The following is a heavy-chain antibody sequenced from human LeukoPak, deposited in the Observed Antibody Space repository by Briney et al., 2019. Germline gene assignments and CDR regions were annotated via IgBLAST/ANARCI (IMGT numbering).Heavy chain of an antibody. CDR2: ISSRGYT. CDR1: GSSVSNHW. D-gene: IGHD6-19*01. V-gene: IGHV4-4*07. CDR3: VRTMTREWGGWYDNDY. J-gene: IGHJ4*03. Sequence: SETLSLTCTVSGSSVSNHWWIWIRQPAGKGLEWIGRISSRGYTNYNPSLKSRVAMSVDTSKNQFSLKLNSVAAADTAVYYCVRTMTREWGGWYDNDYWGRGTLVTVSS.